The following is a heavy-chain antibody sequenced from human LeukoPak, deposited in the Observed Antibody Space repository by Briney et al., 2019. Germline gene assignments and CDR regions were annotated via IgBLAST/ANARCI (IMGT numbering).Heavy chain of an antibody. CDR2: IKSKTDGGTT. CDR3: TTGPDY. Sequence: GGSLRLSCAASGFTLSNALMSWVRQAPGNGLEWVGRIKSKTDGGTTDYAAPVKGRFSITRHDSKNTLYLQMNSLNTEDTAVYYCTTGPDYWGQGTLVTVPS. V-gene: IGHV3-15*01. J-gene: IGHJ4*02. CDR1: GFTLSNAL.